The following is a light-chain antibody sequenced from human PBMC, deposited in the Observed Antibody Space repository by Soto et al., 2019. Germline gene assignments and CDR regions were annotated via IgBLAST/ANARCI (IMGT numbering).Light chain of an antibody. CDR3: QQHNGWPLT. J-gene: IGKJ4*01. CDR2: GVS. Sequence: EIVMTQSPATLSVFPGETATLSCRASQTLNNYLAWYQQKPGQAPRLLIYGVSTRATGIPARFSGSGSGTEFTLAIYNLQSEDSAVYYCQQHNGWPLTFGAGTKVEIK. CDR1: QTLNNY. V-gene: IGKV3-15*01.